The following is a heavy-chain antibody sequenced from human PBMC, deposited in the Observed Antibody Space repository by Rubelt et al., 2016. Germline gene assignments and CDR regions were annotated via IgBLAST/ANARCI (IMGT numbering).Heavy chain of an antibody. Sequence: EVQLLESGGGLVQPGGSLRLSCAASGFTVSSSYMSWVRQAPGKGLEWVSSITSSGSYIYYADSLKGRFTISRDNAKNSLYLQMNSLRAEDTAVYYCARDRAAGKGGFDYWGQGTLVTVSS. CDR3: ARDRAAGKGGFDY. V-gene: IGHV3-21*01. CDR1: GFTVSSSY. D-gene: IGHD6-13*01. J-gene: IGHJ4*02. CDR2: ITSSGSYI.